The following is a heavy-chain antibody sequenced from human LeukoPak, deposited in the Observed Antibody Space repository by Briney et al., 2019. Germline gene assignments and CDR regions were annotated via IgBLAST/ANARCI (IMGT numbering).Heavy chain of an antibody. J-gene: IGHJ4*02. CDR3: ARDGAYYGSGTRYYFDY. D-gene: IGHD3-10*01. CDR2: ISSSGSTI. Sequence: GGSLRLSCAASGFTFSSYEMNWVRQAPGKGLEWVSYISSSGSTIYYADSVKGRFTISRDNAKNSLYLQMNSLRAEDTAVYYCARDGAYYGSGTRYYFDYWGQGTLVTVSS. CDR1: GFTFSSYE. V-gene: IGHV3-48*03.